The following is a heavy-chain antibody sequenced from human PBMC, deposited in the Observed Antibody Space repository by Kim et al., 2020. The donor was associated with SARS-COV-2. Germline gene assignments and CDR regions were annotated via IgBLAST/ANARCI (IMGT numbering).Heavy chain of an antibody. V-gene: IGHV3-33*01. D-gene: IGHD1-1*01. J-gene: IGHJ4*02. Sequence: SNKYYADSVKGRFTISRDNSKNTLYLQMNSLRAEDTAVYYCAREQNWFDYWGQGTLVTVSS. CDR2: SNK. CDR3: AREQNWFDY.